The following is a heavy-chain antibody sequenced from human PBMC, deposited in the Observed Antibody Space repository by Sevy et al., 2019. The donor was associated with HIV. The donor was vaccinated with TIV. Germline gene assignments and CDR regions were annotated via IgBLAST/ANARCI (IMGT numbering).Heavy chain of an antibody. CDR1: GFIFSSNE. CDR2: IGSSGSPI. CDR3: ARVSVDTNFYGMDV. J-gene: IGHJ6*02. D-gene: IGHD5-18*01. V-gene: IGHV3-48*03. Sequence: GGSLRLSCAASGFIFSSNEMNWVRQAPGKGLEWVSYIGSSGSPIYYAYSAKGRFTISRGNAKNSLYLQMNSLRAEDTAVYYCARVSVDTNFYGMDVWGQGTTVTVSS.